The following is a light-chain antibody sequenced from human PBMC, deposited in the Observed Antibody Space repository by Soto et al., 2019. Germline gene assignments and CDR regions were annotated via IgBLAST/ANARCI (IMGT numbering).Light chain of an antibody. CDR1: QAISNY. J-gene: IGKJ5*01. CDR2: TAS. V-gene: IGKV1-9*01. CDR3: QHLNTYPL. Sequence: DIQLTQSPSFLSASVGDRVTITCRASQAISNYLGWYQQKPGKAPKLLIYTASTLQSGVPSRFSGSGSGTEFTLTISGLQPEDFAAYYCQHLNTYPLFGQGTRLEIK.